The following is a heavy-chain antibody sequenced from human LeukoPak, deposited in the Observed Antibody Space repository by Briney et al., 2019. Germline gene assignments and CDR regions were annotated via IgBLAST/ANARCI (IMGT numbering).Heavy chain of an antibody. CDR2: INPNSGGT. Sequence: APVKVSCKASGYTSTGYYMHWVRQAPGQGLEWMGWINPNSGGTNYAQKFQGRVTMTRDTSISTAYMELSRLRSDDTAVYYCARERTLTSCYDYWGQGTLVTVSS. V-gene: IGHV1-2*02. CDR3: ARERTLTSCYDY. J-gene: IGHJ4*02. CDR1: GYTSTGYY. D-gene: IGHD2-15*01.